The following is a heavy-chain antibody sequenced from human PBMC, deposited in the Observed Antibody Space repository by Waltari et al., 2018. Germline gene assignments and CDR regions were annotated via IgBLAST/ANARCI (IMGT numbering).Heavy chain of an antibody. D-gene: IGHD3-3*01. CDR3: ARGRGYYDFWSGPY. CDR1: GGSFSGSY. V-gene: IGHV4-34*01. J-gene: IGHJ4*02. CDR2: INHSGST. Sequence: QVQLQQWGAGLLKPSETLSLTCAVYGGSFSGSYWSWIRQPPGKGLEWIGEINHSGSTNYNPSLKSRVTISVDTSKNQFSLKLSSVTAADTAVYYCARGRGYYDFWSGPYWGQGTLVTVSS.